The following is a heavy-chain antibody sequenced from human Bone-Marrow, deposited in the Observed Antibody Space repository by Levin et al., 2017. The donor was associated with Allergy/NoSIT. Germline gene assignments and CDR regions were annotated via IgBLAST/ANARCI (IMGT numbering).Heavy chain of an antibody. CDR1: GYTFTGYY. Sequence: ASVKVSCKASGYTFTGYYMHWVRQAPGQGLEWMGWINPNSGGTNYAQKFQGRVTMTRDTSISTAYMELSRLRSDDTAVYYCAGARLFTGHYYYYYGMDVWGQGTTVTVSS. CDR3: AGARLFTGHYYYYYGMDV. J-gene: IGHJ6*02. CDR2: INPNSGGT. D-gene: IGHD3-22*01. V-gene: IGHV1-2*02.